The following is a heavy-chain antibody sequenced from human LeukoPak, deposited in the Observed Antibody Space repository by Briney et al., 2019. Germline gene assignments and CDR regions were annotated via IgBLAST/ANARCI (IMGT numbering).Heavy chain of an antibody. D-gene: IGHD3-10*01. CDR1: GFTFDDYA. Sequence: GGSLRLSCAASGFTFDDYAMHWVRQAPGKGLEWVSLISGDGGSTYYADSVKGRFTISRDNSKNSLYLQMNSLRTEDTALYYCAKDMVRGIRGLSAAYYYYYGMDVWGQGTTVTVSS. CDR3: AKDMVRGIRGLSAAYYYYYGMDV. CDR2: ISGDGGST. V-gene: IGHV3-43*02. J-gene: IGHJ6*02.